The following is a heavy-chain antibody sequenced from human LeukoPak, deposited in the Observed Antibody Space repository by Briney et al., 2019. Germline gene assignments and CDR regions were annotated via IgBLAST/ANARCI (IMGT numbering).Heavy chain of an antibody. Sequence: PSETLSLTCAVSGGSISSSNWWIWVRQPPGKGLEWIGEIYHTGSTNYNPSLKSRVTISEDKSKNQFSLKLSSVTAADTAVYYCARGSFAYCGGDCYDSPYYFDYWGQGTLVTVSS. J-gene: IGHJ4*02. CDR2: IYHTGST. CDR3: ARGSFAYCGGDCYDSPYYFDY. CDR1: GGSISSSNW. V-gene: IGHV4-4*02. D-gene: IGHD2-21*02.